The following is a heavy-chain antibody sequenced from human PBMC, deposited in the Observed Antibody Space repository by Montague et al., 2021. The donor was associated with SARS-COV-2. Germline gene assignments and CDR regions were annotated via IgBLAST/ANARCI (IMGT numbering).Heavy chain of an antibody. V-gene: IGHV4-39*07. J-gene: IGHJ6*02. CDR3: ARDKPDYDFWPGYGMDV. D-gene: IGHD3-3*01. Sequence: ETLSLTCTVSGGSISSSSYYWGWIRQPPGKGLEWIGSIYYSGSTNYNPSLKSRVTISVDTSKNQFSLKLSSVTAADTAVYYCARDKPDYDFWPGYGMDVWGQGTTVTVSS. CDR2: IYYSGST. CDR1: GGSISSSSYY.